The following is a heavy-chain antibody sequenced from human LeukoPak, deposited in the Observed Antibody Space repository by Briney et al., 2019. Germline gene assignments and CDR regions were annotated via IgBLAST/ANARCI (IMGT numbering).Heavy chain of an antibody. Sequence: GGSLRLSCAASGFTFSSYAMHWVRQAPGKGVEGVAVISYDGSNKYYADSVKGRFTISRDNSKNTLYLQMNSLRAEDTAVYYCARANDSSGYYYDRFDPWGQGTLVTVSS. CDR2: ISYDGSNK. CDR3: ARANDSSGYYYDRFDP. J-gene: IGHJ5*02. V-gene: IGHV3-30*04. CDR1: GFTFSSYA. D-gene: IGHD3-22*01.